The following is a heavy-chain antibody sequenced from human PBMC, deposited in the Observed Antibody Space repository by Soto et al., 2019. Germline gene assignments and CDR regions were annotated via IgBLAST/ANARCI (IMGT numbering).Heavy chain of an antibody. CDR2: IWYDGSNK. CDR3: ARVPYSSGWSGIYYYYGMDV. J-gene: IGHJ6*02. V-gene: IGHV3-33*01. Sequence: QVQLVESGGGVVQPGRSLRLSCAASGFTFSSYGMHWVRQAPGKGLEWVAVIWYDGSNKYYADSVKGRFTISRDNSKNNLYLQMNSLRAEDTAVYYCARVPYSSGWSGIYYYYGMDVWGRGTTLTVSS. CDR1: GFTFSSYG. D-gene: IGHD6-19*01.